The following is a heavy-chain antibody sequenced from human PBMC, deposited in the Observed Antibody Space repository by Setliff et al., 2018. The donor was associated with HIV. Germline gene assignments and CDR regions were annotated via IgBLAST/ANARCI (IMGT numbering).Heavy chain of an antibody. CDR1: DSGTYY. J-gene: IGHJ4*02. V-gene: IGHV4-4*07. D-gene: IGHD6-19*01. Sequence: SETLSLTCTVSDSGTYYWSWIRQPAGKGLEWIGRVSSRGDTNYNPSLKSRVTMSVDTSKNQSSLKLTSVTASDTAVYYCAREPPSRIDVAGTASDYWGQGILVTVSS. CDR3: AREPPSRIDVAGTASDY. CDR2: VSSRGDT.